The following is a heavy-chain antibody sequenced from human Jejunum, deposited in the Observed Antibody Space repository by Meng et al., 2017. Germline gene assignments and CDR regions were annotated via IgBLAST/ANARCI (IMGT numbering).Heavy chain of an antibody. CDR1: GFTFSSYA. J-gene: IGHJ4*02. CDR3: GRVASGDPDY. CDR2: ISGSGGNT. D-gene: IGHD6-13*01. V-gene: IGHV3-23*01. Sequence: EVQWLESGGGLVQPGGSLRLSCAASGFTFSSYAMIWVRQAPDKGLEWVSAISGSGGNTYYADSVKGRLTISRDNSKNTLYLQINSLRVEDTAIYYCGRVASGDPDYWGQGTLVTVSS.